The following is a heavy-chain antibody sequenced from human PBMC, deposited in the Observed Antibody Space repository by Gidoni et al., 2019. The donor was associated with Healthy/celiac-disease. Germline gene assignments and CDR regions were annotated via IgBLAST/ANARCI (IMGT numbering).Heavy chain of an antibody. CDR1: GYTFTGYY. J-gene: IGHJ4*02. D-gene: IGHD3-22*01. CDR3: ARPTDYYDSSGYLGY. Sequence: VPLVCSSALLKKPAASVVLSCQASGYTFTGYYMHWVRQAPGQGLEWMGWINPNSGGTNYAQKFQGRVTMTRDTSISTAYMELSRLRSDDTAVYYCARPTDYYDSSGYLGYWGQGTLVTVSS. V-gene: IGHV1-2*02. CDR2: INPNSGGT.